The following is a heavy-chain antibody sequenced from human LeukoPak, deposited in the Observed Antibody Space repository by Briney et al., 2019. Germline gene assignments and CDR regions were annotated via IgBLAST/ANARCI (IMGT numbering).Heavy chain of an antibody. CDR3: ARAHFYGDYFDY. D-gene: IGHD4-17*01. CDR1: GGPITVYH. CDR2: IHYTGST. V-gene: IGHV4-59*07. Sequence: SDTLSLTCSVSGGPITVYHWIWIRQPPGKGLEFIGYIHYTGSTNYNSSLTSRISISTDTSKNQFSLKLSSVTAADTAVYYCARAHFYGDYFDYWGQGTLVTVSS. J-gene: IGHJ4*02.